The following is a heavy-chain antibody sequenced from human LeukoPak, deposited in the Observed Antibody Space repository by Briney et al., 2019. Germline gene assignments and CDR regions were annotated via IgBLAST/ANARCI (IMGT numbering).Heavy chain of an antibody. J-gene: IGHJ4*02. CDR3: ARSLDSSSWWDY. CDR1: GGSFSGYY. D-gene: IGHD6-13*01. CDR2: INHSGST. Sequence: SETLSLTCAVYGGSFSGYYWSWIRQPPGKGLEWIGEINHSGSTNYNPSLKSRVTISVDTSKNQFSLKLSSVTAADTAVYYCARSLDSSSWWDYWGQGTLVTVSS. V-gene: IGHV4-34*01.